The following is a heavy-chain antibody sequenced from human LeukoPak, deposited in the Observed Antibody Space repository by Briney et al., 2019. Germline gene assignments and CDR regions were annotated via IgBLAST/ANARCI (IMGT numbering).Heavy chain of an antibody. CDR2: IYYSGST. CDR1: GGSISSYY. D-gene: IGHD4-17*01. J-gene: IGHJ4*02. CDR3: ARPYGAAGLD. V-gene: IGHV4-59*08. Sequence: SETLSLTCTVSGGSISSYYWSWIRQPPGKGLEWIGYIYYSGSTNYNPSLKSRVTISVDTSKNQFSLKLSSVTAADTAVYYCARPYGAAGLDWGQGTLVTVSS.